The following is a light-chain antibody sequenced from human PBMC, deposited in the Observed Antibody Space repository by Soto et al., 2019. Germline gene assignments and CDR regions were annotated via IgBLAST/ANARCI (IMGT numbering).Light chain of an antibody. Sequence: EIVLTQSPGTLSLSPGERATLSCRASQSVRSTYLAWYQQKPGLAPRLLIFGVSNRATGIPDRFSGSGSGPDFTLTISRLEPEDFAAYYCQQYGAYPLTFGGGTRVEIK. CDR1: QSVRSTY. CDR2: GVS. CDR3: QQYGAYPLT. V-gene: IGKV3-20*01. J-gene: IGKJ4*01.